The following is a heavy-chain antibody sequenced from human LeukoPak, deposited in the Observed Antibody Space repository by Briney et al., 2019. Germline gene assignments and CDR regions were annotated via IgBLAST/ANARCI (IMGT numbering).Heavy chain of an antibody. CDR2: INPDSGGT. CDR1: GYTFTGYY. V-gene: IGHV1-2*02. D-gene: IGHD4-23*01. J-gene: IGHJ5*02. CDR3: AREARVETRGQFDP. Sequence: ASVKVSCKASGYTFTGYYVHWVRQAPGQGLEWLGWINPDSGGTTSAQKFQGRVIMTRDTSISTAYMELTSLRSDDTAVYYCAREARVETRGQFDPWGQGTLVTVSS.